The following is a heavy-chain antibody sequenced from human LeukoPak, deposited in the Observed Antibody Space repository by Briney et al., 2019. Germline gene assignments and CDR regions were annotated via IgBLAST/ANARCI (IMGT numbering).Heavy chain of an antibody. CDR3: ARDSEVGATDY. CDR1: GGSISSGGYY. Sequence: KTSETLSLTCTVSGGSISSGGYYWSWIRQPPGKGLEWIGYIYHSGSTYYNPSLKSRVTISVDKSKNQFSLKLSSVTAADTAVYYCARDSEVGATDYWGQGTLVTVSS. CDR2: IYHSGST. D-gene: IGHD1-26*01. V-gene: IGHV4-30-2*01. J-gene: IGHJ4*02.